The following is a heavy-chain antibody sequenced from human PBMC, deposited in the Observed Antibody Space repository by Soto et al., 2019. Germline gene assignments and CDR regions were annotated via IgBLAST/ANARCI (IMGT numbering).Heavy chain of an antibody. Sequence: QVQLVQSGAEVRKPGASVKVSCKASGYTFTTYGISWVRQAPGQGLEWMGWISGYDGHTKYAQKFQGRIIMTTDTSTNTVYMDLRSLRSDETAVYYCAREGEMTFYYYGLDVWGQGTTVTVSS. J-gene: IGHJ6*02. V-gene: IGHV1-18*01. CDR3: AREGEMTFYYYGLDV. CDR2: ISGYDGHT. CDR1: GYTFTTYG. D-gene: IGHD1-26*01.